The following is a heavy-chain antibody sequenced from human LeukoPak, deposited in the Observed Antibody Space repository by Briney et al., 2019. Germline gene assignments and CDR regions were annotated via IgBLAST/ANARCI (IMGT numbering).Heavy chain of an antibody. Sequence: GASVKVSCKASGYTFTSYDINWVRQATGQGLEWMGWMNPNSGNTNYAQKLQGRVTMTTDTSTSTAYMELRSLRSDDTAVYYCARWSFHADWFDPWGQGTLVTVSS. D-gene: IGHD2/OR15-2a*01. J-gene: IGHJ5*02. V-gene: IGHV1-18*01. CDR2: MNPNSGNT. CDR3: ARWSFHADWFDP. CDR1: GYTFTSYD.